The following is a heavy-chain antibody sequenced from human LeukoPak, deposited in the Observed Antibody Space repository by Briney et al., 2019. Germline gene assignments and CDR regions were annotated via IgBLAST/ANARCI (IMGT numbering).Heavy chain of an antibody. Sequence: ASETLSLTCTVSGYSISSGYYWGWIRQPPGEGLEWIGSIYHSGSTYYNPSLKSRVTISVDTSKNQISLKLSSVTAADTAVYYCARVKPPPGAVAGHFDYWGQGTLVTVSS. J-gene: IGHJ4*02. CDR1: GYSISSGYY. CDR2: IYHSGST. CDR3: ARVKPPPGAVAGHFDY. V-gene: IGHV4-38-2*02. D-gene: IGHD6-19*01.